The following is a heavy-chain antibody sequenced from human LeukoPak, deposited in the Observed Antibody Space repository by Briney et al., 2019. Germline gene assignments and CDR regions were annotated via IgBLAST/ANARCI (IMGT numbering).Heavy chain of an antibody. CDR1: GFTFSSYG. V-gene: IGHV3-23*01. D-gene: IGHD4-17*01. Sequence: PGGSLRLSCAASGFTFSSYGMSWVRQAPGKGLEWVSAISGSGGSTYYADSVKGRFTISRDNSKNTLFLQMNSLRAEDTAVYYCAKPSYGDPLDAFDIWGQGTMVTVSP. J-gene: IGHJ3*02. CDR2: ISGSGGST. CDR3: AKPSYGDPLDAFDI.